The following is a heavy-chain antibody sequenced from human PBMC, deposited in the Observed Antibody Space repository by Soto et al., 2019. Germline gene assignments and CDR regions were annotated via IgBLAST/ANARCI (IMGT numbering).Heavy chain of an antibody. CDR3: ARESAAGVWFDP. CDR2: INPSGGST. D-gene: IGHD3-3*01. V-gene: IGHV1-46*01. J-gene: IGHJ5*02. CDR1: GYTFTSYY. Sequence: QVQLVQSGAEVKKPGASVKVSCKASGYTFTSYYMHWVRQAPGQGLEWMGIINPSGGSTSYAQKYQGRVTMTRDTSTSTVYMELSSLRSEDTAVYYCARESAAGVWFDPWGQGTLVTVSS.